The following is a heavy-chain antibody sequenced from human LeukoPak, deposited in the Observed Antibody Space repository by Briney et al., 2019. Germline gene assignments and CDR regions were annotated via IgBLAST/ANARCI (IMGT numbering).Heavy chain of an antibody. CDR1: GFTFGDYA. CDR2: IRSKAYGGTT. J-gene: IGHJ4*02. D-gene: IGHD6-13*01. Sequence: RAGGSLRLSCTASGFTFGDYAMSWFRQAPGKGLEWVGFIRSKAYGGTTEYAASVKGRFTISRDDSKSIAYLQMNSLKTEDTAVYYCTTTLEGGSSWPSAFDYWGQGTLVTVSS. CDR3: TTTLEGGSSWPSAFDY. V-gene: IGHV3-49*03.